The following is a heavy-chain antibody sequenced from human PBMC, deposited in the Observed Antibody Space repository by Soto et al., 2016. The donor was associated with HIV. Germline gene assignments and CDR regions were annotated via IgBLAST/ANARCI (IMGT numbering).Heavy chain of an antibody. CDR1: RLFFSTYT. Sequence: EVQLLESGGGLVQPGGSLRLSCEAPRLFFSTYTMNWVRQAPGKGLEWVSGISDTGSRGYYADSVKGRFTISRDNSRNTLYLQMKSLRAEDTALYYCAKKGFQTDSFDIWGQGTMVTVSS. CDR3: AKKGFQTDSFDI. CDR2: ISDTGSRG. V-gene: IGHV3-23*01. J-gene: IGHJ3*02.